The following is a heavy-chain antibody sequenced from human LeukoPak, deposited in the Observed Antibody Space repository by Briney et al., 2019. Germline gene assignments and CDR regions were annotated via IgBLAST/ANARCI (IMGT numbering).Heavy chain of an antibody. D-gene: IGHD2-2*01. CDR2: IYHSGST. Sequence: SETLSLTCTVSGGSISSGGYYWSWIRQPPGKGLEWIGYIYHSGSTNYNPSLRSRVTISVDTSKNQFSLKLSSVTAADTAVYYCAGRRSCTSCYVTFDYWGQGTLVTVSS. J-gene: IGHJ4*02. CDR3: AGRRSCTSCYVTFDY. CDR1: GGSISSGGYY. V-gene: IGHV4-30-2*01.